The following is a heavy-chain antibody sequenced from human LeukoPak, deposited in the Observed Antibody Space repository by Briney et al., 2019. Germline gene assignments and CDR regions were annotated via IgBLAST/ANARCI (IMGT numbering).Heavy chain of an antibody. CDR3: ARGPLRSGYYRPNWFDP. J-gene: IGHJ5*02. CDR1: GGSIRSSYYY. Sequence: PSETLSLTCTVSGGSIRSSYYYWGWIRQPPGKGLEWIGEINHSGSTNYNPSLKSRVTISGDTSKNQFSLKLSSVTAADTAVYYCARGPLRSGYYRPNWFDPWGQGTLVTVSS. V-gene: IGHV4-39*07. D-gene: IGHD3-3*01. CDR2: INHSGST.